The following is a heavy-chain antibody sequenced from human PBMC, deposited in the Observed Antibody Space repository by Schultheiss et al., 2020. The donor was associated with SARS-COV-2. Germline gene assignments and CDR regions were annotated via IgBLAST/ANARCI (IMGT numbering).Heavy chain of an antibody. Sequence: SQTLSLTCPVSGGSISSYYWGWIRQPPGKGLEWIGEIYHSGSTNYNPSLKSRVTISVDTSKNQFSLKLSSVTAADTAVYYCESANYDILTGYYYYGMDVWGQGTTVTVSS. CDR1: GGSISSYY. V-gene: IGHV4-59*12. CDR3: ESANYDILTGYYYYGMDV. J-gene: IGHJ6*02. D-gene: IGHD3-9*01. CDR2: IYHSGST.